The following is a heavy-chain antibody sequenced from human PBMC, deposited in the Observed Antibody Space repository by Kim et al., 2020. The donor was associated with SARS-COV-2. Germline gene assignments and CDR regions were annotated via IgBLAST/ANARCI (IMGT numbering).Heavy chain of an antibody. CDR3: ARHPRESSSGWSPYYFDY. J-gene: IGHJ4*02. Sequence: GESLKISCKGSGYSFTSYWIGWVRQMPGKGLEWMGIIYPGDSDTRYSPSFQDQVTISADKSISTAYLQWSSLKASDTAMYYCARHPRESSSGWSPYYFDYWGQGTLVTVSS. CDR1: GYSFTSYW. V-gene: IGHV5-51*01. CDR2: IYPGDSDT. D-gene: IGHD6-19*01.